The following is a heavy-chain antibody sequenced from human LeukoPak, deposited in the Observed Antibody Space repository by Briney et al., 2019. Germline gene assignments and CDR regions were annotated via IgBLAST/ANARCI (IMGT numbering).Heavy chain of an antibody. Sequence: GGSLRLSCAASGFTFSGSAMHWVRQASGKWLEWVGRIRSKANSYATAYAASVKGRFTISRDDSKNTAYLQMNSLKTEDTAVYYCTTGYGSGSYYYDYWGQGTLVTVSS. CDR3: TTGYGSGSYYYDY. J-gene: IGHJ4*02. CDR1: GFTFSGSA. D-gene: IGHD3-10*01. V-gene: IGHV3-73*01. CDR2: IRSKANSYAT.